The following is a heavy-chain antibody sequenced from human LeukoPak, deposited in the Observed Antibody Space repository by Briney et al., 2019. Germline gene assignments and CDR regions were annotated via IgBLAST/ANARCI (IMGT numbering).Heavy chain of an antibody. J-gene: IGHJ3*02. Sequence: GGSLRLSCAASGFTFSSYWMHWVRQAPGKGLVWVSRIKSDGSSTSYADSVKGRFTISRDNAKNTLYLQMNSLRAEDTAVYYCAVYDFWSGYYRDDAFDIWGQGTMVTVSS. V-gene: IGHV3-74*01. D-gene: IGHD3-3*01. CDR2: IKSDGSST. CDR3: AVYDFWSGYYRDDAFDI. CDR1: GFTFSSYW.